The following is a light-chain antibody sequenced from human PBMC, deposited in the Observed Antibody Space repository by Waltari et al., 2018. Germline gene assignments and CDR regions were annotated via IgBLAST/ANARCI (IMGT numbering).Light chain of an antibody. CDR3: QAFNDNLYT. V-gene: IGKV1-5*03. J-gene: IGKJ2*01. Sequence: QMTQSPSTVSASVGDRVTITCRASQSFSAWLSWYQLKPGKAPKLLIYKTSSLETGVPSRFSGSGSGTEFTLTISSLQPDDFATYYCQAFNDNLYTFGQGTKVEIK. CDR1: QSFSAW. CDR2: KTS.